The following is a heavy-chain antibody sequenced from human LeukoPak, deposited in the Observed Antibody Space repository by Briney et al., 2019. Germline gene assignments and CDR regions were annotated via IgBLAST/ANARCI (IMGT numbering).Heavy chain of an antibody. Sequence: PGGSQRLSCAASGFTFGDYGMYWVRQPPGKGLEWVSGITWNGGSVDYVDSVKGRFTISRDNAKNSLYLQMNSLRGEDTALYYCAKDSEAAGRSYYYMDVWGKGTTVTVSS. D-gene: IGHD1-26*01. J-gene: IGHJ6*03. CDR1: GFTFGDYG. CDR3: AKDSEAAGRSYYYMDV. CDR2: ITWNGGSV. V-gene: IGHV3-9*01.